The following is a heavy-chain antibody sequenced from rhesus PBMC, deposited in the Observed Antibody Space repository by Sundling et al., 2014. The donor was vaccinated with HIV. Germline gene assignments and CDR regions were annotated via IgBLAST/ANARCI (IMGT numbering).Heavy chain of an antibody. CDR2: IIPFAGMT. D-gene: IGHD3-9*01. V-gene: IGHV1-198*02. CDR3: ARGWATVATTMDS. CDR1: GFTFATYS. Sequence: QVQLVQSGAEVKKPGASVKISCKASGFTFATYSVNWVRQAPGQGLEWMGVIIPFAGMTNYAEKFQDTVTITADTSTNTVYMELSSLRSEDTAVYYCARGWATVATTMDSWGQGVLVTVSS. J-gene: IGHJ4*01.